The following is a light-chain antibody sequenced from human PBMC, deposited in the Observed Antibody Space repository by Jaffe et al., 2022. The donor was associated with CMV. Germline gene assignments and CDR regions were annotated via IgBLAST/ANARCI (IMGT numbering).Light chain of an antibody. CDR3: QSYDNSLGGSWV. CDR1: SSNIGAGYD. CDR2: GKN. V-gene: IGLV1-40*01. J-gene: IGLJ3*02. Sequence: QSVLTQPPSVSEAPGQRVTISCTGSSSNIGAGYDVHWYQQLPGRAPKVLISGKNNRPSGVPDRFSGSKSGSSASLAITGLQADDEADYYCQSYDNSLGGSWVFGEGTKLTVL.